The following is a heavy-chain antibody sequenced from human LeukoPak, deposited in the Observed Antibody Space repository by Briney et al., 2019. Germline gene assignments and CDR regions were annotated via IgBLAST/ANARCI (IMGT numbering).Heavy chain of an antibody. CDR3: ARGEMKGSGSYYRGIVGFPFDY. CDR2: FHPCGGIT. V-gene: IGHV1-46*01. J-gene: IGHJ4*02. CDR1: GYPFTRYY. Sequence: ALVKVSCKASGYPFTRYYLHWVGQSAGLQVGWLGIFHPCGGITSYAQKFQGRVTMTRDTSTSTVYMELSSLRSEDTAVYYCARGEMKGSGSYYRGIVGFPFDYWGQGTLVTVSS. D-gene: IGHD3-10*01.